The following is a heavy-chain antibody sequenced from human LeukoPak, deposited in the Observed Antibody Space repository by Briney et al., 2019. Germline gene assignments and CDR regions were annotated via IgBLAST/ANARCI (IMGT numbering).Heavy chain of an antibody. V-gene: IGHV4-34*01. CDR3: ARDYGVTDY. J-gene: IGHJ4*02. D-gene: IGHD4-17*01. CDR1: GGSFSGYY. CDR2: INHSGST. Sequence: SETLSLTCAVYGGSFSGYYWSWIRQPPGKGLEWIGEINHSGSTNYNPSLRSRVTISVDTSKNQFSLKLSSVTAADTAVYYCARDYGVTDYWGQGTLVTVSS.